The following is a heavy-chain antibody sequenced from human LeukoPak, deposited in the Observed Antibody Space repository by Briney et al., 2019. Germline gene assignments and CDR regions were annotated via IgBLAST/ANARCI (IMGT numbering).Heavy chain of an antibody. Sequence: SETLSLTCTVSGYSISSGYYRGWIRQPPGKGLEWIGSIYHSGSTYYNPSLKSRVTISVDTSKNQFSLKLSSVTAADTVVYYCARGLESPIVVPAGWYVFGYWGQGTLVTVSS. V-gene: IGHV4-38-2*02. CDR2: IYHSGST. J-gene: IGHJ4*02. D-gene: IGHD2-2*01. CDR1: GYSISSGYY. CDR3: ARGLESPIVVPAGWYVFGY.